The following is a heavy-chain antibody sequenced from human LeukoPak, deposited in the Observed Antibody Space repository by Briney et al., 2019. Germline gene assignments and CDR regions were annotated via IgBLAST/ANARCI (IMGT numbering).Heavy chain of an antibody. CDR3: ATTISVRQTRYFFDY. CDR1: GFTFSSYY. D-gene: IGHD1-14*01. CDR2: ISSSSSNI. V-gene: IGHV3-21*01. Sequence: GGSLRLSCAASGFTFSSYYMNWVRQAPGKGLEWVPSISSSSSNIYSADSVKGRFTISRDNAKNSLYLQMNNLRAEDTAVYYCATTISVRQTRYFFDYWGQGTLVTVSS. J-gene: IGHJ4*02.